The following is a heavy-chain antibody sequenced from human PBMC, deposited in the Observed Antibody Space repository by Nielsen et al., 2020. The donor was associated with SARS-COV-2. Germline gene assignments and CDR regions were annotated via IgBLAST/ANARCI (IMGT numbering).Heavy chain of an antibody. J-gene: IGHJ4*02. CDR1: GYSFTGYH. V-gene: IGHV1-2*06. CDR2: IDPHSGGT. CDR3: ARGDYSNPNY. D-gene: IGHD4-11*01. Sequence: ASVKVPCKASGYSFTGYHVHWVRQAPGQGPEWMGRIDPHSGGTTYAQKFQDRVTMTRDTSINTAYMELTRLRSDDTAVYYCARGDYSNPNYWGQGSLVTVSS.